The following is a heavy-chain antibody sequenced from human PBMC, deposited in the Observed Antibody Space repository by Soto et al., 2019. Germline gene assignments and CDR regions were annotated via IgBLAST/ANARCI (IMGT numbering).Heavy chain of an antibody. CDR1: GCSISSYN. CDR2: IYYSGST. V-gene: IGHV4-59*01. D-gene: IGHD3-22*01. J-gene: IGHJ6*02. CDR3: ARSSWLHYYGMDV. Sequence: PXETLSLTCTVSGCSISSYNWSWIRQPPGKGLDWIGYIYYSGSTNYNPSLKSRVTISVDTSKNQFSLKLSSVTAADTAVYYCARSSWLHYYGMDVWGQGTTVTVSS.